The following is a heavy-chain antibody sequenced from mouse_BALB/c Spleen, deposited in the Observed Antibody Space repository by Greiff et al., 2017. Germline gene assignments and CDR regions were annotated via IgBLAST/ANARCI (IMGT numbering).Heavy chain of an antibody. CDR3: ARKGYRYDGAFAY. D-gene: IGHD2-14*01. J-gene: IGHJ3*01. V-gene: IGHV2-2*02. Sequence: QVQLKESGPGLVQPSQSLSITCTVSGFSLTSYGVHWVRQSPGKGLEWLGVIWSGGSTDYNAAFISRLSISKDNSKSQVFFKMNSLQANDTAIYYCARKGYRYDGAFAYWGQGTLVTVSA. CDR2: IWSGGST. CDR1: GFSLTSYG.